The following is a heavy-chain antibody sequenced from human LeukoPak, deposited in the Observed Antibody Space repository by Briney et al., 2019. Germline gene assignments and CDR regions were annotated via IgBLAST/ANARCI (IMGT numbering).Heavy chain of an antibody. CDR3: AKVPGSVAFDI. V-gene: IGHV3-23*01. CDR2: ISGSGGST. Sequence: GRCLRLAWAAAAFTVSSYAMGSVRQAPGKGRGWVSAISGSGGSTYYPASVKGRFTISRDNSKHTLYLQMNSLRAEDTAVYYSAKVPGSVAFDIWGQGTMVTVSS. J-gene: IGHJ3*02. CDR1: AFTVSSYA.